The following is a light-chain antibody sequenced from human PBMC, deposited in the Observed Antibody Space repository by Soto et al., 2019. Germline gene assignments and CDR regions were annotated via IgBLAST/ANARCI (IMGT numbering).Light chain of an antibody. V-gene: IGKV1-5*03. CDR1: QSISSW. J-gene: IGKJ1*01. Sequence: DTQMTQSPSTLSASVGDRVTITCRASQSISSWLAWYQQKPGKAPKLLIYKASILESGVPSRFSGSRSGTEFTLTISSLQPDDFATDYCQQYNSYSAFGQGTKVEIK. CDR3: QQYNSYSA. CDR2: KAS.